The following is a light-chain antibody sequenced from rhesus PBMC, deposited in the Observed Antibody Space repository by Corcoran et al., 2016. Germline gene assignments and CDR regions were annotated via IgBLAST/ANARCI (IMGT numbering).Light chain of an antibody. Sequence: QAALTQPRSVSGSPGQSVTLSCSGTSSDIGAYNHVSWYQHHPGTAPKVMIYEVIKPPSGVSDRFSGSKSGNTASLTISGLQAEDEADYYCLSYAASNTYIFGGGTRLTVL. J-gene: IGLJ1*01. CDR1: SSDIGAYNH. CDR2: EVI. CDR3: LSYAASNTYI. V-gene: IGLV2-32*02.